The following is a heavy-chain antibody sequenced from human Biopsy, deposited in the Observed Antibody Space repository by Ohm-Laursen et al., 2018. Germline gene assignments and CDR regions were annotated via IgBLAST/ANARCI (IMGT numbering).Heavy chain of an antibody. D-gene: IGHD2-15*01. J-gene: IGHJ4*02. CDR3: ARAYPPPGRRLVVVACDFDC. V-gene: IGHV3-11*04. Sequence: SLRLSCAASGFTFSDFYMSWIRQAPGKGLEWISYISAAGPAMFYADSVKGRFTISRDNAKNSLYLQMNSLRAEDTAVYYCARAYPPPGRRLVVVACDFDCWGQGTRVTVSS. CDR1: GFTFSDFY. CDR2: ISAAGPAM.